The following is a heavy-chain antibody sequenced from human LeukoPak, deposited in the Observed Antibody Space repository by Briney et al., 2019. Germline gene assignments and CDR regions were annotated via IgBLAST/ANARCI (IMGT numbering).Heavy chain of an antibody. D-gene: IGHD2-15*01. J-gene: IGHJ4*02. Sequence: QPGGSLRLSCAASGFSFTNYWMSWVRQAPGKGLEWVANVKEDGTTKQYVDSVKGRFTISRDNAKNSLYLQMDSLRAEDTAAYYCVSQEVVPHWGQGTLVSVSS. CDR2: VKEDGTTK. CDR3: VSQEVVPH. V-gene: IGHV3-7*01. CDR1: GFSFTNYW.